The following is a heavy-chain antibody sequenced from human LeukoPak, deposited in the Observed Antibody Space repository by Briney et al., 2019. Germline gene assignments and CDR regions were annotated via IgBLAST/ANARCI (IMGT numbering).Heavy chain of an antibody. D-gene: IGHD3-22*01. CDR3: ARVRYYDSSGYLSAILDYYYGMDV. CDR1: GGSISSYY. Sequence: KSSETLSLTCTVSGGSISSYYWSWIRQPPGKGLEWIGYIYYSGSTNYNPSLKSRVTISVDTSKNQFSLKLSSVTAADTAVYYCARVRYYDSSGYLSAILDYYYGMDVWGQGTTVTVSS. V-gene: IGHV4-59*12. CDR2: IYYSGST. J-gene: IGHJ6*02.